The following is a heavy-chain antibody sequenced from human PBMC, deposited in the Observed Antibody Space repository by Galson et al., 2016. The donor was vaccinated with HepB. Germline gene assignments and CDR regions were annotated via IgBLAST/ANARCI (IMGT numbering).Heavy chain of an antibody. J-gene: IGHJ4*02. V-gene: IGHV3-48*02. CDR1: GFTFSSSA. CDR3: AKPFLSSGLYYFDY. CDR2: IRGGSSTI. Sequence: SLRLSCAASGFTFSSSAMNWVRQAPGKGVEWLSHIRGGSSTIYYADSVKGRFTVSRDNAKNSLYPQMNSLRDDDTAVYYCAKPFLSSGLYYFDYWGRGTLVTVSA. D-gene: IGHD6-19*01.